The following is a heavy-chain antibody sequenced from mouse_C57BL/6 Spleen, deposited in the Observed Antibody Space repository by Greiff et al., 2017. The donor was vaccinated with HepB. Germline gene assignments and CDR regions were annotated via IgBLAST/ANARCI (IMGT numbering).Heavy chain of an antibody. V-gene: IGHV1-76*01. J-gene: IGHJ2*01. CDR2: IYPGSGNT. D-gene: IGHD2-4*01. CDR3: ARSRDYGFDY. Sequence: VQLQQSGAELVRPGASVKLSCKASGYTFTDYYINWVKQRPGQGLEWIARIYPGSGNTYYNEKFKGKATLTAEKSSSTAYMQLSSLTSEDSAVYFCARSRDYGFDYWGQGTTLTVSS. CDR1: GYTFTDYY.